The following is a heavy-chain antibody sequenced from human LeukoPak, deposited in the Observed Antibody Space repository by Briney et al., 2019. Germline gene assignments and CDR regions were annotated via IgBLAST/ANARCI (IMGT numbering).Heavy chain of an antibody. V-gene: IGHV3-30*18. D-gene: IGHD5-12*01. CDR3: AKDRGYSGYFDY. CDR1: GFTFSSYG. CDR2: ISYDGSNK. J-gene: IGHJ4*02. Sequence: GGSLRLSCAASGFTFSSYGMHWVRQAPGKGLVWVAVISYDGSNKYYADSVKGRFTISRDNSKNTLYLQMNSLRAEDTAVYYCAKDRGYSGYFDYWGQGTLVTVSS.